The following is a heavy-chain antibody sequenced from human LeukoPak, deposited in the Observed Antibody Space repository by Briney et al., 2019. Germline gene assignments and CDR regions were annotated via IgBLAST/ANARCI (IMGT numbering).Heavy chain of an antibody. CDR2: IYCSGST. D-gene: IGHD3-10*01. V-gene: IGHV4-59*01. CDR3: ARSNMVRGVIGLWFDP. CDR1: GGSISSYY. Sequence: SETLSLTCTVSGGSISSYYWSWIRQPPGKGLEWIGYIYCSGSTNYNPSLKSRVTISVDTSKNQFSLKLSSVTAADTAVYYCARSNMVRGVIGLWFDPWGQGTLVTVSS. J-gene: IGHJ5*02.